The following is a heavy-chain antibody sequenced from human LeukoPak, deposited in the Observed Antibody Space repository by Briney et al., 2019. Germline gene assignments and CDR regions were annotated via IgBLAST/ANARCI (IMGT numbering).Heavy chain of an antibody. CDR3: ASSQVLRYFDWLPYMDV. CDR1: GFTFGSYA. CDR2: ISSNGGST. J-gene: IGHJ6*03. Sequence: PGGSLRLSCAASGFTFGSYAMHWVRQAPGKGLEYVSAISSNGGSTYYANSVKGRFTISRDNSKNTLYLQMGSLRAEDMAVYYCASSQVLRYFDWLPYMDVWGKGTTVTISS. V-gene: IGHV3-64*01. D-gene: IGHD3-9*01.